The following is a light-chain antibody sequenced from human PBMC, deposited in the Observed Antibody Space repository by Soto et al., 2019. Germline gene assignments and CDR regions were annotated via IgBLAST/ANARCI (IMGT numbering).Light chain of an antibody. V-gene: IGKV3-11*01. J-gene: IGKJ5*01. CDR1: QSVSSY. CDR2: DAS. Sequence: EIVLTQSPATLSLSPGERATLSCRARQSVSSYLAWYQQKPCQAPRLLIYDASNRATGIPARFSGSGSGTDFTLTISSLEPEDFAVYYCQQRSNWPPITFGQGTRLEIK. CDR3: QQRSNWPPIT.